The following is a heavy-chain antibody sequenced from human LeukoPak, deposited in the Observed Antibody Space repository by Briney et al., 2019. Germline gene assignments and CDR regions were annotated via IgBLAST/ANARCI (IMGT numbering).Heavy chain of an antibody. CDR2: IYTSGST. J-gene: IGHJ6*03. Sequence: SETLSLTCTVSGGSISSYYWSWIRQPAGKGLEWIGRIYTSGSTNYNPSLKSRVTMSVDTSKNQFSLKLSSVTAADTAVYYCARESEWERDYYYYYYMDVWGKGTTVTISS. V-gene: IGHV4-4*07. CDR3: ARESEWERDYYYYYYMDV. CDR1: GGSISSYY. D-gene: IGHD1-26*01.